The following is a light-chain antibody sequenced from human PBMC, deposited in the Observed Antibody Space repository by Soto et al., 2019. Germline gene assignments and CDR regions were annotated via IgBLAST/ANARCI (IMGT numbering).Light chain of an antibody. Sequence: QSVLTQPASVSGSPGQSITISCTGTASDIGNYNYVSWYQVHPGKAPKLLIYGVSNRPSGVSNRFSGSKSGNAASLTISGLQAEDEADYYCYSYSAYTTLCVFGGGTKLTVL. V-gene: IGLV2-14*01. CDR1: ASDIGNYNY. CDR3: YSYSAYTTLCV. CDR2: GVS. J-gene: IGLJ3*02.